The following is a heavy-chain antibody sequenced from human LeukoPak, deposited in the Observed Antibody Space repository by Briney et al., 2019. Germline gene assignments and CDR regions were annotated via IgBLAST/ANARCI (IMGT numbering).Heavy chain of an antibody. CDR3: ARDWPDYYGSGSYYMFDP. CDR1: GYTFTSYG. D-gene: IGHD3-10*01. J-gene: IGHJ5*02. Sequence: GSVKVSCKASGYTFTSYGISWVRQAPGQGLEWMGWISAYNGNTNYAQKLQGRVTMTTDTSTSTAYMELRSLRSDDTAVYYCARDWPDYYGSGSYYMFDPWGQGTLVTVSS. V-gene: IGHV1-18*04. CDR2: ISAYNGNT.